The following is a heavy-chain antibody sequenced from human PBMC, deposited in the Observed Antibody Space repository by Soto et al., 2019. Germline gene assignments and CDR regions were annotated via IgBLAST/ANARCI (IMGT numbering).Heavy chain of an antibody. D-gene: IGHD1-20*01. CDR1: GYTFTSYY. J-gene: IGHJ4*02. CDR2: INPSGGST. CDR3: ARVLSYNWKSNYFDY. V-gene: IGHV1-46*01. Sequence: GASVKVSCKASGYTFTSYYMHWVRQAPGQGLEWMGIINPSGGSTSYAQKFQGRVTMTRDTSTSTVYMELSSLRSEDTAVYYCARVLSYNWKSNYFDYWGQGTLGTVSS.